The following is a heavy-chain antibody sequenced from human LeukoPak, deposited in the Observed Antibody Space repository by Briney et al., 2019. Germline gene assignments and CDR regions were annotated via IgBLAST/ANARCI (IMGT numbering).Heavy chain of an antibody. CDR2: IYYSGST. CDR1: GGSISSGSYY. V-gene: IGHV4-61*01. CDR3: ARAGGYYDFWSVPPWYFDY. J-gene: IGHJ4*02. Sequence: PSETLSLTCTVSGGSISSGSYYWSWIRQPPGKGLEWIGYIYYSGSTNYNPSLKSRVTISVDTSKNQFSLKLSSVTAADTAVYYCARAGGYYDFWSVPPWYFDYWGQGTLVTVSS. D-gene: IGHD3-3*01.